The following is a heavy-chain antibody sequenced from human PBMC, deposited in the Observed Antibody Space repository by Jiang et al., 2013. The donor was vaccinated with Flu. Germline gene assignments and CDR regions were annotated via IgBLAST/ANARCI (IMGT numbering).Heavy chain of an antibody. CDR3: ARVPNIAVAGTGNWFDP. J-gene: IGHJ5*02. V-gene: IGHV1-18*01. Sequence: KASGYTFTSYGISWVRQAPGQGLEWMGWISAYNGNTNYAQKLQGRVTMTTDTSTSTAYMELRSLRSDDTAVYYCARVPNIAVAGTGNWFDPWGQGTLVTVSS. CDR1: GYTFTSYG. D-gene: IGHD6-19*01. CDR2: ISAYNGNT.